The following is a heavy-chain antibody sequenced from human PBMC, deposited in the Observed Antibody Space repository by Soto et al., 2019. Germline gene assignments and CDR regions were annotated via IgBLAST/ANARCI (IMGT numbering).Heavy chain of an antibody. Sequence: ASVMVPCKASGGTFSSYAINWVRQAPVQGLEWMGWIIPIFGTANYAQKFQGRVTITADKSTSTAYMELISLRSEDTAVYYCARGGGASAAGTETAVYDYYYGMDVWGQGTTV. CDR3: ARGGGASAAGTETAVYDYYYGMDV. J-gene: IGHJ6*02. CDR1: GGTFSSYA. CDR2: IIPIFGTA. V-gene: IGHV1-69*06. D-gene: IGHD6-13*01.